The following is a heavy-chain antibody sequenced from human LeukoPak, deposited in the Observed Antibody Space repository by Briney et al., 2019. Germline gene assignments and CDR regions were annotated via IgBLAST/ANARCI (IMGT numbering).Heavy chain of an antibody. CDR2: INHSGST. CDR1: GGSFSGYY. V-gene: IGHV4-34*01. D-gene: IGHD2-21*01. J-gene: IGHJ6*03. CDR3: ARGRIASGAYYYYMDV. Sequence: SETLSLTCAVFGGSFSGYYWSWIRQPPGKGRGWIGEINHSGSTIYNPSFKSRVTISVDTSRNQVSLKLSSVTAAETAVYYCARGRIASGAYYYYMDVWGKGTTVTVSS.